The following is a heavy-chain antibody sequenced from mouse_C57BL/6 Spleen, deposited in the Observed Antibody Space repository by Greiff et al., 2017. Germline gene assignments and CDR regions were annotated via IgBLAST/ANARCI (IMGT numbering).Heavy chain of an antibody. V-gene: IGHV1-64*01. Sequence: QVQLQQPGAELVQPGASVKLSCKASGYTFTSYWMPWVKQRPGQGLEWIGMIHPNSGSTNYNEKFKSKATLTVDKSSSTAYMQLSSLTSEDSAVYFCARSYAWFAYWGQGTLVTVSA. CDR1: GYTFTSYW. CDR2: IHPNSGST. D-gene: IGHD6-5*01. J-gene: IGHJ3*01. CDR3: ARSYAWFAY.